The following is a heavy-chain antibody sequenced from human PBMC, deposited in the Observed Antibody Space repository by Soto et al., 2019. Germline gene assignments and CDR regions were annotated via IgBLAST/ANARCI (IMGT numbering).Heavy chain of an antibody. D-gene: IGHD2-2*01. CDR3: ARLSSTSPHYYYYMDV. V-gene: IGHV1-46*03. CDR1: GYTFTSYY. Sequence: GASVKVSCKASGYTFTSYYMHWVRQAPGQGLEWMGIINPSGGSTSYAQKFQGRVTMTRDTSTSTVYMELSSLRSEDTAVYYCARLSSTSPHYYYYMDVWGKGTTVTVSS. CDR2: INPSGGST. J-gene: IGHJ6*03.